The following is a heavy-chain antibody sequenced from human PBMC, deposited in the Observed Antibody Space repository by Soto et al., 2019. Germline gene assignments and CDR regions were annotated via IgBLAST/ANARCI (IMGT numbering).Heavy chain of an antibody. V-gene: IGHV4-31*03. CDR2: IYYSGST. CDR3: ARARITMVRGVIITPGYFDY. D-gene: IGHD3-10*01. CDR1: GGSISSGGYY. J-gene: IGHJ4*02. Sequence: QVQLQESGPGLVKPSQTLSLTCTVSGGSISSGGYYWSWIRQHPGKGLEWIGYIYYSGSTYYNPSLKSRVTLSVDTSKNQFSLKLSSVTAADTAVYYCARARITMVRGVIITPGYFDYWGQGTLVTVSS.